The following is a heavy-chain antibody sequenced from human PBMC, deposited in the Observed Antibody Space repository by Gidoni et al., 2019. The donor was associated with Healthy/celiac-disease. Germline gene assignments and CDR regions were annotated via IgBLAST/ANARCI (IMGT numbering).Heavy chain of an antibody. V-gene: IGHV4-39*01. J-gene: IGHJ2*01. CDR3: AIRRDGYNYRGWYFDL. CDR2: IYYSGST. D-gene: IGHD5-12*01. Sequence: QLQLKASGPGLVKPSETLSRTGTVPGGPISSSSYYWGWIRQPPGKGREWIGSIYYSGSTYYNPSLKSRVTISVDTSKNQFSLKLSSVTAADTAVYYCAIRRDGYNYRGWYFDLWGRGTLVTVSS. CDR1: GGPISSSSYY.